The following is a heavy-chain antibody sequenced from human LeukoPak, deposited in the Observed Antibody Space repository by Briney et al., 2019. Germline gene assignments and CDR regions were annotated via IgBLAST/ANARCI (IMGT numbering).Heavy chain of an antibody. V-gene: IGHV3-20*04. CDR1: GFTFSDYG. Sequence: GGSLRLSCAASGFTFSDYGMSWVRQAPGKGLEWVSGINCNGGSTCYADSVKGRFTISRDNAKNSLYLQMNSLRAEDTAVYYCARQGYGYYCHDAFDIWRGGRNVTVCS. D-gene: IGHD4-17*01. CDR2: INCNGGST. CDR3: ARQGYGYYCHDAFDI. J-gene: IGHJ3*02.